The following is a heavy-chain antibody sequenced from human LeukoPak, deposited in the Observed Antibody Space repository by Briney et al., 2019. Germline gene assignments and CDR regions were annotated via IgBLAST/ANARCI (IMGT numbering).Heavy chain of an antibody. Sequence: RSSRRLSCGASGVVLGNYAMSWGRQAGGKRRQWVSQISGTGGATWYAGFARDRFSISRDNSKQTLYLKMYGLRVEHTALYSCVKDPRAPYGTNWFVSWGAGNLLTVSS. D-gene: IGHD2-21*01. J-gene: IGHJ5*01. CDR3: VKDPRAPYGTNWFVS. CDR1: GVVLGNYA. CDR2: ISGTGGAT. V-gene: IGHV3-23*01.